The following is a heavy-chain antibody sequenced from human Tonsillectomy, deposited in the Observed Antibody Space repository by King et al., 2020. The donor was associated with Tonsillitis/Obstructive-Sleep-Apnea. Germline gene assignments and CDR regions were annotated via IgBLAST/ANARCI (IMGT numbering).Heavy chain of an antibody. CDR3: ARDLRGVENNYYGSGSPDY. CDR1: GFTFDNYG. V-gene: IGHV3-20*04. CDR2: INWNGGST. J-gene: IGHJ4*02. D-gene: IGHD3-10*01. Sequence: VRLVESGGGVVRPGGSLRLSCAGSGFTFDNYGMSWVRQAPGKGLEWVSGINWNGGSTGYADSVKGRLTISRDNAKNSLYLQMNSLRAEDTALYYCARDLRGVENNYYGSGSPDYWGQGTLVIVSS.